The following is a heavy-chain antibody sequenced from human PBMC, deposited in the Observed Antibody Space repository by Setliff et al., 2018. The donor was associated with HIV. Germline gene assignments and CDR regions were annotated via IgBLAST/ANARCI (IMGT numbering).Heavy chain of an antibody. J-gene: IGHJ4*02. Sequence: SETLSLTCLVFSYSITDGNYWGWIRQSPGKGLEWIGSIYSTGHTYYNPSHKRRLTMSVDTAKNRFSLKLTSVTAADTAVYYCARDRALRFSKSPSFNYFDVWGQGALDTVSS. V-gene: IGHV4-38-2*02. D-gene: IGHD3-10*01. CDR3: ARDRALRFSKSPSFNYFDV. CDR1: SYSITDGNY. CDR2: IYSTGHT.